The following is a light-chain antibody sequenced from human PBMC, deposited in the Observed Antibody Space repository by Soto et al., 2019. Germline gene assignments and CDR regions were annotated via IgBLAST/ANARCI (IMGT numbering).Light chain of an antibody. CDR1: SSDVGSYNL. V-gene: IGLV2-23*02. CDR2: EVN. Sequence: QSALTQPASVSGSPGQSITISCTGTSSDVGSYNLVSWYQQHPGKAPKFMIYEVNKRPSGVSNRFSGSKSGNTASLTISGLQAEDEADYYCCSYAVSSTYVIFGGGTKVTVL. CDR3: CSYAVSSTYVI. J-gene: IGLJ2*01.